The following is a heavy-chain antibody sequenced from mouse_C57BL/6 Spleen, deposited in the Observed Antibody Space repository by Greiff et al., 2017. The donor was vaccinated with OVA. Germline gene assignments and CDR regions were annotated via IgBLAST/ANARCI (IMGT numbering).Heavy chain of an antibody. D-gene: IGHD1-1*01. Sequence: VQLQQSGPELVKPGASVKISCKASGYSFTGYYMNWVKQSPEKSLEWIGEINPSTGGTTYNQKFKAKATLTVDKSSSTAYMQLKSLTSEDSAVYYCARKDFYGSSPPWFAYWGQGTLVTVSA. V-gene: IGHV1-42*01. CDR1: GYSFTGYY. J-gene: IGHJ3*01. CDR2: INPSTGGT. CDR3: ARKDFYGSSPPWFAY.